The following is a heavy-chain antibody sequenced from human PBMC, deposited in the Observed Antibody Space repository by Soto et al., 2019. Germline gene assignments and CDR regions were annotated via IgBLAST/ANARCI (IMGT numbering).Heavy chain of an antibody. V-gene: IGHV4-34*01. D-gene: IGHD3-10*01. CDR3: ARALSGSGPTFDY. CDR2: INHSGST. Sequence: SETLSLTCAVYGGSFSGYYWSWIRQPPGKGLEWIGEINHSGSTNYNPSLKSRVTISVDTSKNQFSLKLSSVTAADTAVYYCARALSGSGPTFDYWGQGTLVTVSS. CDR1: GGSFSGYY. J-gene: IGHJ4*02.